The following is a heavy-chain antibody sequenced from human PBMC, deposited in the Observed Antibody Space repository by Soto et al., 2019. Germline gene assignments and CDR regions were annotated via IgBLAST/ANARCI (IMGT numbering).Heavy chain of an antibody. CDR2: IYYSGST. J-gene: IGHJ4*02. V-gene: IGHV4-39*01. CDR3: ARSRGYCSGGSCLVFDY. Sequence: QLQLQESGPGLVKPSETLSLTCTISGGSISSSNYYWGWIRQPPGKGLEWIGSIYYSGSTYYNPSLKSRVTISVDTPKNQFSLQLRSVTAADTAVYYCARSRGYCSGGSCLVFDYWGQATLVSVSS. D-gene: IGHD2-15*01. CDR1: GGSISSSNYY.